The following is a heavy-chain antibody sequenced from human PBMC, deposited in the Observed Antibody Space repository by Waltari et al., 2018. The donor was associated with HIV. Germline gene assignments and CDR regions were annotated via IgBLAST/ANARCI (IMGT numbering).Heavy chain of an antibody. Sequence: QVLLQESGPGLVKPSETLSLTCTVSGGSISNYYWNWIRQPPGKGLEWIGYIYYSGSTKYNPSLKRRVTISVDTSKNQFSLKLSSVTAADTAVYYCARGTYGDYVYWYFNLWGRGTLVTVSS. V-gene: IGHV4-59*01. CDR3: ARGTYGDYVYWYFNL. CDR2: IYYSGST. J-gene: IGHJ2*01. CDR1: GGSISNYY. D-gene: IGHD4-17*01.